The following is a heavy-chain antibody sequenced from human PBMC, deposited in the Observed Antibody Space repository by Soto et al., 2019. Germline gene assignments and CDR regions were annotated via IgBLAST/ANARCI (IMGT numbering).Heavy chain of an antibody. J-gene: IGHJ4*02. CDR2: ISAYNGNT. D-gene: IGHD3-16*01. CDR1: GYTFTNFG. CDR3: VRGGTPLDY. Sequence: QVQLVQSGAEVKKPGASVKVSCKASGYTFTNFGISWVRQAPGQGLEWMGWISAYNGNTNYAQNFQGRVTMTTDTATRASYMELRSLRTEDTPVYYCVRGGTPLDYWGQGNLVTVSS. V-gene: IGHV1-18*01.